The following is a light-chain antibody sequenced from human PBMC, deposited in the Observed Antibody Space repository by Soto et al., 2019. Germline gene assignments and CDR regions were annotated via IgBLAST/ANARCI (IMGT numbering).Light chain of an antibody. J-gene: IGLJ2*01. V-gene: IGLV2-8*01. Sequence: QSALTQPPSASGSPGQSVTISCTGTSSDVGGYNYVSWYQQHPGKAPKLMICEVSKRPSGVPDRFSGSKSGNTASLTVSGLQAEDEADYYCSSYAGGVVFGGGTKLTVL. CDR3: SSYAGGVV. CDR2: EVS. CDR1: SSDVGGYNY.